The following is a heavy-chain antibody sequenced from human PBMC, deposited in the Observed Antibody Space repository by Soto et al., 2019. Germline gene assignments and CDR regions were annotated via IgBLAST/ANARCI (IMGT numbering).Heavy chain of an antibody. V-gene: IGHV6-1*01. CDR3: ARGSYYSGWV. D-gene: IGHD6-19*01. Sequence: SQTLSLTFAISGDSVSSTSTAWSWIRQSPSRGLEWLGRTYYRSKWYSDYAVSVKSRITINPDTSKNQFSLQLNSVTPDDTAVYYCARGSYYSGWVWGQGTLVTVSS. J-gene: IGHJ4*02. CDR1: GDSVSSTSTA. CDR2: TYYRSKWYS.